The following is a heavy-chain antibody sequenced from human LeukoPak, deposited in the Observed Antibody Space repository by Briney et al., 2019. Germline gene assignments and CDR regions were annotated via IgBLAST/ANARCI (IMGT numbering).Heavy chain of an antibody. Sequence: ASVKVSCKASGYTFTSYYMHWVRQAPGQGLEWMGIINPSGGSTSYAQKFQGRVTMTRDTSTSTVYMELSSLRSEDTAVYYCASPARPFRAYYYYYMDVWGKGTTVTVSS. CDR2: INPSGGST. V-gene: IGHV1-46*01. CDR1: GYTFTSYY. CDR3: ASPARPFRAYYYYYMDV. D-gene: IGHD6-6*01. J-gene: IGHJ6*03.